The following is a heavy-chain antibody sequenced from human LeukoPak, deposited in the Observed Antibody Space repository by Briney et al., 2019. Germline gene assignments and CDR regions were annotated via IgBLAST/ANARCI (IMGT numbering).Heavy chain of an antibody. Sequence: PSETLSLTCTVSGASISDTAWSWVRQPAGRGLEWIGRVFSSGATLYNPSFNGRVSMSVDASKKQVSLKVTPVTVADTAVYYCARDDKGYYDGRWTAFDIWAKGPWSPSLQ. CDR2: VFSSGAT. J-gene: IGHJ3*02. V-gene: IGHV4-4*07. D-gene: IGHD4-23*01. CDR3: ARDDKGYYDGRWTAFDI. CDR1: GASISDTA.